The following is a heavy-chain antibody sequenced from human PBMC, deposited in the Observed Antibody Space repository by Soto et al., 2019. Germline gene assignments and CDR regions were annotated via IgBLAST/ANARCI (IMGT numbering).Heavy chain of an antibody. J-gene: IGHJ6*02. Sequence: QMQLVQSGAEVRKPGASVKISCKATGYTVSIFFVHWVRQAPGQGLEWMAVINPSGGSTTYAEKFQGRLNVTRDRSSRTVSMELTFLKSDDTAVYYCAREVGAAGRFFGMDVWGQGTTGTVSS. CDR3: AREVGAAGRFFGMDV. CDR2: INPSGGST. D-gene: IGHD6-25*01. V-gene: IGHV1-46*01. CDR1: GYTVSIFF.